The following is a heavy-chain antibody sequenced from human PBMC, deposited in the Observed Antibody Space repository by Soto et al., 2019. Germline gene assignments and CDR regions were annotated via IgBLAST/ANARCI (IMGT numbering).Heavy chain of an antibody. CDR3: ARSTSVGRYFDCLYTPWFDP. CDR1: GYTFTSYG. CDR2: ISAYNGNT. J-gene: IGHJ5*02. V-gene: IGHV1-18*01. Sequence: GASVKVSCKASGYTFTSYGISWVRQAPGQGLEWMGWISAYNGNTNYAQKLQGRVTMTTDTSTSTAYMELRSLRSDGTAVYYCARSTSVGRYFDCLYTPWFDPWGQGTLVTVSS. D-gene: IGHD3-9*01.